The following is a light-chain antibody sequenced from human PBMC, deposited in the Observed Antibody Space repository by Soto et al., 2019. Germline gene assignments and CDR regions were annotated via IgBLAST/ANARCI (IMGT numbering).Light chain of an antibody. V-gene: IGKV1-16*01. J-gene: IGKJ1*01. CDR3: QQYNSYPRT. CDR1: QDIGSS. Sequence: DIQMTQSPSSLSVSVGDRVTIPCRASQDIGSSLGWFQQKPGKDPKSLIYAASTLQVGVPSRFSSSGSGTDFIRTISSLQPEDFATYYCQQYNSYPRTFGQGTKVEIK. CDR2: AAS.